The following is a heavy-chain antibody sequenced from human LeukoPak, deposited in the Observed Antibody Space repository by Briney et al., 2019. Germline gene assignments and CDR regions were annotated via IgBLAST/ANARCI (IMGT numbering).Heavy chain of an antibody. CDR2: IYYSGST. Sequence: KASETLSLTCTVSGGSISSYYWSWIRQPPGKGLEWIGYIYYSGSTNYNPSLKSRVTISVDTSKNQFSLKLSSVTAADTAVYYCARDDYGAGRFDYWGQGTLVTVSS. D-gene: IGHD4-17*01. CDR1: GGSISSYY. J-gene: IGHJ4*02. V-gene: IGHV4-59*12. CDR3: ARDDYGAGRFDY.